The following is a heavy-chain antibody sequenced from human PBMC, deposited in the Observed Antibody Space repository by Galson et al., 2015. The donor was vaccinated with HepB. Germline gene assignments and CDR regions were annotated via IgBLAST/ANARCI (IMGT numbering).Heavy chain of an antibody. CDR3: ARGYSSRGSLMDV. CDR1: GFTFSSHW. CDR2: IKSDGSTT. D-gene: IGHD6-13*01. Sequence: SLRLSCAASGFTFSSHWMHWVRQAPGKGLVRVSRIKSDGSTTNYADSVKGRFTISRDNTKNTLYLQMNSLRAEDTAVYYCARGYSSRGSLMDVWGKGTTVTVSS. J-gene: IGHJ6*04. V-gene: IGHV3-74*01.